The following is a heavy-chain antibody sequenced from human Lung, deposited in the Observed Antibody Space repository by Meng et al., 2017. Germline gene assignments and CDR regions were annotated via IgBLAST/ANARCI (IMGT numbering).Heavy chain of an antibody. Sequence: GQLQQWGAGLLKPSETLSLTCVVSGGSFSDYYGSWIRQPPGKGLEWIGEINHSGSTNYNPSLESRATISVDTSQNNLSLKLSSVTAADSAVYYCARGPTTMAHDFDYWGQGTLVTVSS. CDR2: INHSGST. CDR1: GGSFSDYY. V-gene: IGHV4-34*01. D-gene: IGHD4-11*01. J-gene: IGHJ4*02. CDR3: ARGPTTMAHDFDY.